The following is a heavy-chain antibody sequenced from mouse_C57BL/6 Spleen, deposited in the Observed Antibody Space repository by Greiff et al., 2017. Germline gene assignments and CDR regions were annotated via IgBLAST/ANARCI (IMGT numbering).Heavy chain of an antibody. CDR2: LNPGSGGT. D-gene: IGHD1-1*01. CDR1: GYAFTNYL. J-gene: IGHJ2*01. V-gene: IGHV1-54*01. Sequence: QVQLQQSGAELVRPGTSVTVSCKASGYAFTNYLIEWVKQRPGQGLEWIGVLNPGSGGTNYNEKFKGKATLTADKSSSTAYMQLSSLTSADSAVYFCARLGYGSSYSDYWGQGTTLTVSS. CDR3: ARLGYGSSYSDY.